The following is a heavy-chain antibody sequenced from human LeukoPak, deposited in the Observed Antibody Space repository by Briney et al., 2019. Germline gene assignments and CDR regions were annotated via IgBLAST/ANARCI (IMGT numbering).Heavy chain of an antibody. D-gene: IGHD1-26*01. CDR3: ARAIGREFDP. J-gene: IGHJ5*02. Sequence: GGSLRLSCAASGFTFSSYGMHWVRQAPGKGLEWVAFIRYDGSNKYYADSVKGRFTISRDNSKNTLYLQMNSLRAEDTAVYYCARAIGREFDPWGQGTLVTVSS. CDR2: IRYDGSNK. CDR1: GFTFSSYG. V-gene: IGHV3-30*02.